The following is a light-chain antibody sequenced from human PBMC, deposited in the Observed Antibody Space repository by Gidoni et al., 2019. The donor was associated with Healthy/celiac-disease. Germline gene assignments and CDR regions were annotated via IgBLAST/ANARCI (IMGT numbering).Light chain of an antibody. CDR2: AAS. CDR3: QQLNSYPLT. V-gene: IGKV1-9*01. Sequence: DIQLTQSPSFMSASVGDRVTITLLASQGISSYLAWYQQKPGKAPKLLIYAASTLQSGVPSRFSGSGSGTEFTLTISSLQPEDFATYYCQQLNSYPLTFGGGTKVEIK. CDR1: QGISSY. J-gene: IGKJ4*01.